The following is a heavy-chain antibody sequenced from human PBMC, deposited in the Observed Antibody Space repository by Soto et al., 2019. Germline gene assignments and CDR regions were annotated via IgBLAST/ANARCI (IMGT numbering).Heavy chain of an antibody. CDR2: VSKTSSTI. D-gene: IGHD2-2*01. V-gene: IGHV3-48*01. J-gene: IGHJ6*02. CDR3: VKFNAAIYYSGLDV. Sequence: GGSLTLSCAASGFLFSSLDMSWVRQAPGKGLEWVSYVSKTSSTIYYADSVRGRFTISRDNAKNALYLDMNSLRAEDSAVYFCVKFNAAIYYSGLDVWGQGTTVTVSS. CDR1: GFLFSSLD.